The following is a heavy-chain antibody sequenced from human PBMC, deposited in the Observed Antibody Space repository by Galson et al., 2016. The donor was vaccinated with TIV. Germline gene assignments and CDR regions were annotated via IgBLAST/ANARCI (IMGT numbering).Heavy chain of an antibody. Sequence: SVKVSCKASGYFFIDNYIHWIRQAPGQGLDWMGWINPKSGDTHYAHKFQGRLTLTRDTSSGTAYMELSGLTSDDTAVYYCARPALAWFGDPLGYFDSWGQGTLVRVSS. CDR2: INPKSGDT. J-gene: IGHJ4*02. D-gene: IGHD3-10*01. CDR3: ARPALAWFGDPLGYFDS. V-gene: IGHV1-2*02. CDR1: GYFFIDNY.